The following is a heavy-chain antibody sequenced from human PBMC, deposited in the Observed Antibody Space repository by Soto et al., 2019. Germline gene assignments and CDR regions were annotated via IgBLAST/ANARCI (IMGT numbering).Heavy chain of an antibody. V-gene: IGHV2-5*02. J-gene: IGHJ4*02. D-gene: IGHD2-15*01. CDR1: GFSLSTGGVG. Sequence: QITLKESGPPLVKPTQTLTLTCTFSGFSLSTGGVGVGWIRQPPGKALEWLALIYWDDDKRYTPSLQNRLTITNTSYIQVVLTMTNMDPVDTATYYCAHRNVEVVAESTNTFDYWGQGTLVTVSS. CDR3: AHRNVEVVAESTNTFDY. CDR2: IYWDDDK.